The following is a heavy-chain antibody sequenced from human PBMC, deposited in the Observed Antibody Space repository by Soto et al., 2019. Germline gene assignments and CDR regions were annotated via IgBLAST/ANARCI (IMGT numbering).Heavy chain of an antibody. V-gene: IGHV4-34*01. CDR1: GGSFSGYC. CDR2: INHSGST. Sequence: ASETRSVSCAGYGGSFSGYCRSGIRQPPGKGLEWIGEINHSGSTNYNPSLKSRVTISVDTSKNQFSLKLSSVTAADTAVYYCASIRYYDFWSGYYLPSHYGMDVRGQAPTVT. CDR3: ASIRYYDFWSGYYLPSHYGMDV. D-gene: IGHD3-3*01. J-gene: IGHJ6*02.